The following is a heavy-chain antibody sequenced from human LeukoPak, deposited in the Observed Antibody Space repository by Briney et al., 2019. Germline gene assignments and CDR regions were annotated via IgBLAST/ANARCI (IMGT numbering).Heavy chain of an antibody. Sequence: GSLRLSCAASEFTVSSNHMSWVRQAPGKGLEWVSLIYNSGNSDYADSVKGRFTISRDSSKNTLYLQMNSLRAEDTAVYHCASPAQKWRWYYFDYWGQGTLVTVSS. CDR2: IYNSGNS. CDR3: ASPAQKWRWYYFDY. V-gene: IGHV3-66*01. CDR1: EFTVSSNH. J-gene: IGHJ4*02. D-gene: IGHD5-12*01.